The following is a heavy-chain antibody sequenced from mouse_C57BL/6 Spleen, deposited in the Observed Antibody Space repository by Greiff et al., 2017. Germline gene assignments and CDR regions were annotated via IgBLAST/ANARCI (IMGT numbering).Heavy chain of an antibody. CDR2: INPSTGGT. V-gene: IGHV1-42*01. J-gene: IGHJ3*01. CDR3: SNYVNYSVSN. CDR1: GYSFTGYY. Sequence: VQLQQSGPELVKPGASVKISCKASGYSFTGYYMNWVKQSPEKGLEWIGVINPSTGGTTYNEKFKAKATLTVDKSSSTSYMQLKSLTSEVSTVYYCSNYVNYSVSNSGQEALVTVSA. D-gene: IGHD2-1*01.